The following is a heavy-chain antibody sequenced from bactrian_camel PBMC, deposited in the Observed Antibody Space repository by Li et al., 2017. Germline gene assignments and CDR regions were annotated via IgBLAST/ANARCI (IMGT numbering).Heavy chain of an antibody. J-gene: IGHJ4*01. Sequence: QLVESGGGLVQPGGSLRLSCAASGFSLVNYAMSWVRQAPGKGLEWVSSIVSGGDRTYYADFVSDRFIISRDNTKSTLYLQLSSLKTEDTAMYYCAALRPPCTVYSGADYKGQGTQVTVS. D-gene: IGHD2*01. CDR2: IVSGGDRT. CDR1: GFSLVNYA. V-gene: IGHV3S31*01.